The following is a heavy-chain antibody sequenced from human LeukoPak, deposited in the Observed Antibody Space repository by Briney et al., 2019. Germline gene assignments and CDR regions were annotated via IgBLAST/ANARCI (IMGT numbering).Heavy chain of an antibody. CDR3: ATKQWLAPPPDS. J-gene: IGHJ4*02. D-gene: IGHD6-19*01. CDR1: GFTFSKYW. V-gene: IGHV3-74*01. CDR2: IITDGTVP. Sequence: GSLRLSCAASGFTFSKYWMLWVRQAPGKGLESVSRIITDGTVPTSADSVKGRFTVSRDNADNTMFLQMNSVRDEDTAVYYCATKQWLAPPPDSWGQGTPVTVSS.